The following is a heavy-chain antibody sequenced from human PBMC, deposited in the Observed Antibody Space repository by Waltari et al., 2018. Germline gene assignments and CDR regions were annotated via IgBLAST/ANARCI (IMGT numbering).Heavy chain of an antibody. CDR3: ARDGDNCSGGSCYSRLVDY. D-gene: IGHD2-15*01. CDR2: IYYSGST. CDR1: GGSISSSSYY. V-gene: IGHV4-39*07. J-gene: IGHJ4*02. Sequence: QLQLQESGPGLVKPSETLSLTCTVSGGSISSSSYYWGWIRQPPGKGLEWIGSIYYSGSTYYNPSLTSRVTISVDTSKNQFSLKLSSVTAADTAVYYCARDGDNCSGGSCYSRLVDYWGQGTLVTVSS.